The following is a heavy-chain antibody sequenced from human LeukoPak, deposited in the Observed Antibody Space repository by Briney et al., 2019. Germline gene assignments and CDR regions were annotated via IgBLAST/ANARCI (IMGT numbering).Heavy chain of an antibody. Sequence: GGSLRLPCAASGFTFSTYWMYWVRQAPGKGLVWVSRINSDGSSTRYADSVKGRFTISRDNAKNSLYLQMNSLRDEDTAVYYCARDPEYYYDSSGYSPGAFDIWGPGTMVTVSS. CDR1: GFTFSTYW. J-gene: IGHJ3*02. V-gene: IGHV3-74*01. CDR2: INSDGSST. CDR3: ARDPEYYYDSSGYSPGAFDI. D-gene: IGHD3-22*01.